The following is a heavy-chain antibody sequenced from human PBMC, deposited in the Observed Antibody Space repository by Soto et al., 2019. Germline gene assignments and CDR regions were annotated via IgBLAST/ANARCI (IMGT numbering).Heavy chain of an antibody. D-gene: IGHD3-10*01. CDR2: IYYSGST. V-gene: IGHV4-31*03. J-gene: IGHJ6*02. CDR1: GGSISSGGYY. Sequence: PSETLSLTCTVSGGSISSGGYYWSWIRQHPGKGLEWIGYIYYSGSTYYNPSLKSRVTISVDTSKNQFSLKLSSVTAADTAVYYCARGLDYYGSGPLNYYGMDVWGQGTTVTVSS. CDR3: ARGLDYYGSGPLNYYGMDV.